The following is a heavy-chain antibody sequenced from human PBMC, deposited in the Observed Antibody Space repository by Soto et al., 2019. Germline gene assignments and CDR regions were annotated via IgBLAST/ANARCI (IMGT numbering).Heavy chain of an antibody. D-gene: IGHD4-17*01. Sequence: GRPLRVSCGAAGFTISSYGMHCVSKAPGKGLEWVAVIWYDGSNKYYADSVKGRFTISRDNSKNTLYLQMNSLRAEDTAVYYCAREIYGGNSGYNWFDPWGQGTLVTVSS. CDR2: IWYDGSNK. CDR1: GFTISSYG. V-gene: IGHV3-33*08. CDR3: AREIYGGNSGYNWFDP. J-gene: IGHJ5*02.